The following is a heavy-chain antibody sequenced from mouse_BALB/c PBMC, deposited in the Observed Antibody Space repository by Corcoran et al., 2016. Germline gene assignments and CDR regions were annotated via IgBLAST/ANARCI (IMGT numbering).Heavy chain of an antibody. CDR1: GYTFTNYG. D-gene: IGHD2-4*01. CDR2: INTYTGEP. Sequence: QIQLVQSGPELKKPGETVKISCKASGYTFTNYGMNWVKQAPGKGLKWMGWINTYTGEPTYADDFKGRFAFSLETSANTAYLQINNLKNEDMATYFCARRDYDRYVDVWGAGTTVTVSS. J-gene: IGHJ1*01. V-gene: IGHV9-1*02. CDR3: ARRDYDRYVDV.